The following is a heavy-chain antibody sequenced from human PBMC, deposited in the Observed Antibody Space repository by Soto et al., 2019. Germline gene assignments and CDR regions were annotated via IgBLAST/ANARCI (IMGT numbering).Heavy chain of an antibody. CDR1: GFTFSSYS. D-gene: IGHD6-19*01. J-gene: IGHJ4*02. Sequence: GGSLRLSCAASGFTFSSYSMNWVRQAPGKGLEWVSSISSSSSYIYYADSVKGRFTISRDNAKNSLYLQMNSLRAEDTAVYYCARAVAVAADFDYWGQGTLVTVSS. CDR2: ISSSSSYI. V-gene: IGHV3-21*01. CDR3: ARAVAVAADFDY.